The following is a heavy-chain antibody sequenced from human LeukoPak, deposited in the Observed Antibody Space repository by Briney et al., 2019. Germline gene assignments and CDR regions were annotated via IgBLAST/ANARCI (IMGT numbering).Heavy chain of an antibody. J-gene: IGHJ4*02. CDR3: ARVGGKTWGFDY. D-gene: IGHD3-10*01. V-gene: IGHV3-7*02. Sequence: PGGSLRLSCAASGITFSRSWMSWVRQAPGKGLEWVAFIKEDGGEIFYVDSVKGRFTISRDNAENSLYLQMNSLRAEDTAVYYCARVGGKTWGFDYWGQGTLVTVSS. CDR1: GITFSRSW. CDR2: IKEDGGEI.